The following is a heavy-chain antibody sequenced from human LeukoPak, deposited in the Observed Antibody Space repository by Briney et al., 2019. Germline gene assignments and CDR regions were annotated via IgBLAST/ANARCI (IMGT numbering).Heavy chain of an antibody. CDR1: GGSISSSGYS. J-gene: IGHJ5*02. CDR3: ARTPTYCGGDCYYFDP. CDR2: IHHTGST. Sequence: PSETLSLTCAVSGGSISSSGYSWSWIRQPPGKGLEWIGYIHHTGSTYYNPSLKSRVTISVDRTKNQFSLKLSSVTAADTAMYFCARTPTYCGGDCYYFDPWGQGTLVTVSS. V-gene: IGHV4-30-2*01. D-gene: IGHD2-21*02.